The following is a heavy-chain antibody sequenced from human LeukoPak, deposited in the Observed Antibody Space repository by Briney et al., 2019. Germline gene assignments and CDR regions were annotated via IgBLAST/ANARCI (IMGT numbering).Heavy chain of an antibody. J-gene: IGHJ3*02. CDR2: IYHSGST. CDR1: GGSISSSNW. V-gene: IGHV4-4*02. CDR3: ARWEGQWPDAFDI. Sequence: PSETLSLTCAVSGGSISSSNWWSWVRQPPGKGLEWIGEIYHSGSTNYNPSLKSRVTISVDKSKNQFSLKLSSVTAADTAVYYCARWEGQWPDAFDIWGQGTMVTVSS. D-gene: IGHD6-19*01.